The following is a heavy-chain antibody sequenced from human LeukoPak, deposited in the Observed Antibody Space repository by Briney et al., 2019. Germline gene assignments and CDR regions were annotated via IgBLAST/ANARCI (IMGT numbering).Heavy chain of an antibody. CDR2: TYYRSKWYT. J-gene: IGHJ3*02. V-gene: IGHV6-1*01. Sequence: SQTLSLTCAISGDSVSSNSPAWNWIRQSPSRGLEWLGRTYYRSKWYTDYAVSVKSRITIDPDTSKNQFSLQLNSVTPEDMAVYYCARKLSGAFDIWGRGTMVTVSS. CDR3: ARKLSGAFDI. CDR1: GDSVSSNSPA. D-gene: IGHD2/OR15-2a*01.